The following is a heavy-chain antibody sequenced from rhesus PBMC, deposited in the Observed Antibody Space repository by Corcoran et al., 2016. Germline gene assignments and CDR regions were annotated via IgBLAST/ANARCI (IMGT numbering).Heavy chain of an antibody. D-gene: IGHD4-29*01. CDR1: GFTFSDYY. V-gene: IGHV3-178*01. CDR3: ARDILGSSDGLDS. CDR2: NRNGGCNT. J-gene: IGHJ6*01. Sequence: EVQLVESGGGLAKPGGSLRLSCAASGFTFSDYYMDWVRQAPGKGLGWVARNRNGGCNTWERECVKGRVHICRENAKNTLYLQMNSLRAEDTAVYYCARDILGSSDGLDSWGQGVVVTVSS.